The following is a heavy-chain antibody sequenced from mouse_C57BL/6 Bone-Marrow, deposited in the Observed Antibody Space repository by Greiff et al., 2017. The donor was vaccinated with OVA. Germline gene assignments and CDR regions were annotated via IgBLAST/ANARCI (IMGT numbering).Heavy chain of an antibody. D-gene: IGHD2-12*01. J-gene: IGHJ4*01. CDR1: GFTFSDAW. CDR3: TRRIHDGLYAMDY. Sequence: EVKLQESGGGLVQPGGSMKLSCAASGFTFSDAWMDWVRQSPEKGLEWVAEIRNKANNHATYYAESVKGRFTISRDDSKSSVYLQMNSLRAEDTGIYYCTRRIHDGLYAMDYWGQGTSVTVSS. CDR2: IRNKANNHAT. V-gene: IGHV6-6*01.